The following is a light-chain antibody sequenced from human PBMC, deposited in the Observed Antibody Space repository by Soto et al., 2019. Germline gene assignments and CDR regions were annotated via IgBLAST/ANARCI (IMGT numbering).Light chain of an antibody. V-gene: IGLV1-36*01. J-gene: IGLJ3*02. CDR2: YDD. CDR3: AALDASLNGVV. CDR1: DSNIGSNG. Sequence: QSVLTQPPSVSEAPRQSVTISCSGSDSNIGSNGVNWYQQLPGKAPKLVIFYDDLLPLGVSDRFSGSKSDTSASLAISDLQPEDEAEYFCAALDASLNGVVFGGGTKLTVL.